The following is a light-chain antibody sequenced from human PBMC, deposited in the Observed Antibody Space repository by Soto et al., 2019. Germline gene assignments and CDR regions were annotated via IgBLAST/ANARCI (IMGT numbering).Light chain of an antibody. CDR2: GAS. V-gene: IGKV3-15*01. CDR3: QQYHKWPPIT. J-gene: IGKJ5*01. Sequence: VVRPQSPGTLSVSLGESATLSCRASQSVDGYLAWYQQKPGQAPRLLIYGASTRATGVTARFRGGGSGTEFTLTISSLQSEDSAVYYCQQYHKWPPITFGQGTRLEIK. CDR1: QSVDGY.